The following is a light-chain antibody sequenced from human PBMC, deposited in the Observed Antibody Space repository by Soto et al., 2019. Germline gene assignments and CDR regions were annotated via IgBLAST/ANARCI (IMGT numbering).Light chain of an antibody. Sequence: EIVITPSPATLSVSPAERAILSCRTGQSFSSNLACYQQKAGQAPTLPIYGASTTATAIPARFSGSGSGTDFTLTISSLQHEDFAVYYCQQYGSSLWTFGQGTKVDI. V-gene: IGKV3-15*01. CDR2: GAS. J-gene: IGKJ1*01. CDR1: QSFSSN. CDR3: QQYGSSLWT.